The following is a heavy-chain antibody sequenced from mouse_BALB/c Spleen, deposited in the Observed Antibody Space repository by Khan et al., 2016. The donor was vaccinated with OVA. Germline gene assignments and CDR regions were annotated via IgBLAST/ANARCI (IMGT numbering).Heavy chain of an antibody. D-gene: IGHD1-1*01. Sequence: EVKLMESGGGLVQPGGSRKLSCAASGFTFSSYGMHWVRQAPEKGLEWVAYISGDSSTIYYADTVKGRFTISSDNPKNTLFLQMTSLMSEDTAMYYCATSYYYGYYFDYWGPGTTLTVSS. J-gene: IGHJ2*01. CDR2: ISGDSSTI. CDR3: ATSYYYGYYFDY. V-gene: IGHV5-17*02. CDR1: GFTFSSYG.